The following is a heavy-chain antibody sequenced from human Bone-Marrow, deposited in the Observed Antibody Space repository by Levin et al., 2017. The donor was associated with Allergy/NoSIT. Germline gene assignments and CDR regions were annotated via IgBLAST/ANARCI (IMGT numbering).Heavy chain of an antibody. D-gene: IGHD3-9*01. CDR1: GYTFTSYG. CDR3: ARGQTERNYDILTGYTHFDY. J-gene: IGHJ4*02. V-gene: IGHV1-18*01. CDR2: ISAYNGNT. Sequence: ASVKVSCKASGYTFTSYGISWVRQAPGQGLEWMGWISAYNGNTNYAQKLQGRVTMTTDTSTSTAYMELRSLRSDDTAVYYCARGQTERNYDILTGYTHFDYWGQGTLVTVSS.